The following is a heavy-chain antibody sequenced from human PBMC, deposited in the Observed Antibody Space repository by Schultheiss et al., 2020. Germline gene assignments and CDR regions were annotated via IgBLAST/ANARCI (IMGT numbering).Heavy chain of an antibody. D-gene: IGHD3-3*01. CDR1: GGSVSSGSYY. CDR2: IYYSGST. Sequence: SQTLSLTCTVSGGSVSSGSYYWSWIRQPPGKGLEWIGYIYYSGSTNYNPSLKSRVTISVDTSKNQFSLKLSSVTAADTAVYYCAREITIFGVVYYFDYWGQGTLVTVSS. CDR3: AREITIFGVVYYFDY. V-gene: IGHV4-61*01. J-gene: IGHJ4*02.